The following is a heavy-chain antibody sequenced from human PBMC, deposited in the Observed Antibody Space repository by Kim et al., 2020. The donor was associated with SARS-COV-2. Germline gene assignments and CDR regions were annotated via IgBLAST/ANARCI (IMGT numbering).Heavy chain of an antibody. D-gene: IGHD3-3*01. CDR1: GGTFSSYA. CDR2: IIPIFGTA. CDR3: AREGDTIFGVVIWPFDY. J-gene: IGHJ4*02. V-gene: IGHV1-69*13. Sequence: SVKVSCKASGGTFSSYAISWVRQAPGQGLEWMGGIIPIFGTANYAQKFQGRVTITADESTSTAYMELSSLRSEDTAVYYCAREGDTIFGVVIWPFDYWGQGTLVTVSS.